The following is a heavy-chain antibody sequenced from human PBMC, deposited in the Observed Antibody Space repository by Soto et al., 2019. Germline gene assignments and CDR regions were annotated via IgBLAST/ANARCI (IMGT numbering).Heavy chain of an antibody. D-gene: IGHD2-8*01. CDR2: IKSKTDGGTT. J-gene: IGHJ5*02. CDR1: GFTFSNAW. Sequence: GGSLRLSCAASGFTFSNAWMNWVRQAPGKGLEWVGRIKSKTDGGTTDYAAPVKGRFTISRDDSKNTLYLQMNSLKTEDTAVYYCTTLGPVIVLMVYAIPWGQGTLVTVSS. V-gene: IGHV3-15*07. CDR3: TTLGPVIVLMVYAIP.